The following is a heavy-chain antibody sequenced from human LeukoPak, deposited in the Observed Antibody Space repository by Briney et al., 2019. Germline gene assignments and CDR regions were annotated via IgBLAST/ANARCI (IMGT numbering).Heavy chain of an antibody. D-gene: IGHD1-14*01. CDR3: ARHDLRPDHDFFDY. V-gene: IGHV5-51*01. CDR2: IYPDDSDT. J-gene: IGHJ4*02. CDR1: GFTFTNYW. Sequence: RHGESLKTSCSASGFTFTNYWIGWVRQMPGRGLEWMGIIYPDDSDTKYSPSLQGQVTMSVDKSTSTAFLQWSSLKASDTATYYCARHDLRPDHDFFDYWGQGNVVTVSS.